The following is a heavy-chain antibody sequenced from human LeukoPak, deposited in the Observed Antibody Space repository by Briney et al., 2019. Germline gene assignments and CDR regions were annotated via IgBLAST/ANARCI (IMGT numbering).Heavy chain of an antibody. D-gene: IGHD2-8*01. CDR3: AREVMAKRRAFDI. CDR2: ISYDGRSK. CDR1: EFTFRDYG. J-gene: IGHJ3*02. Sequence: GGSLRLSCSASEFTFRDYGIHWVRQAPGKGLEWVAVISYDGRSKHYADSVKGRFTISRHTSKKTLYLQMNSLRAEDTAVYYCAREVMAKRRAFDIWGQGTVVTVSS. V-gene: IGHV3-30*03.